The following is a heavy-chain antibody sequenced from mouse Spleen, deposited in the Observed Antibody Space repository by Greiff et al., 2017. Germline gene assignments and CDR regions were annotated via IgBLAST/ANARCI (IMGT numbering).Heavy chain of an antibody. V-gene: IGHV1-85*01. Sequence: QVQLQQPGPELVKPGASVKLSCKASGYTFTSYDINWVKQRPGQGLEWIGWIYPRDGSTKYNEKFKGKATLTVDTSSSTAYMELHSLTSEDSAVYFCARRDSSGPYYAMDYWGQGTSVTVSS. CDR3: ARRDSSGPYYAMDY. CDR1: GYTFTSYD. J-gene: IGHJ4*01. CDR2: IYPRDGST. D-gene: IGHD3-2*01.